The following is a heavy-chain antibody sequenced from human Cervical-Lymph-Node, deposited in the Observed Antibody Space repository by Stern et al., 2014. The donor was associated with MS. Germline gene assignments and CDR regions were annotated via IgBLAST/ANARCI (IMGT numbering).Heavy chain of an antibody. CDR2: INAYNGDT. CDR1: GYTFTNYG. D-gene: IGHD4-11*01. CDR3: ARVGLGLQYPEEYGMDV. Sequence: QVQLVQSGAEVKKPGASVKVSCKASGYTFTNYGIGWVRQAPGRGLEWVGWINAYNGDTSHAQKFHDRVTVTTDTSTNTGYMELRSLRSDDTAVYYCARVGLGLQYPEEYGMDVWGPGTTVTVFS. J-gene: IGHJ6*02. V-gene: IGHV1-18*01.